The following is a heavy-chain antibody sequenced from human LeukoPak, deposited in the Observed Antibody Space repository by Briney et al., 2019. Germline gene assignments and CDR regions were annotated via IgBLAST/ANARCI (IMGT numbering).Heavy chain of an antibody. Sequence: ASVTVSRKASVYTFTSYVISWVRPAPGQGLEWMGWIYAYHGNKNYAQNLQGRVTMTTDTSTSTAYMELRSLRSHGTAVYYCARGGDCSGGGCYSAYSYGWWGQGTLVTVSS. CDR1: VYTFTSYV. D-gene: IGHD2-15*01. J-gene: IGHJ4*02. V-gene: IGHV1-18*01. CDR3: ARGGDCSGGGCYSAYSYGW. CDR2: IYAYHGNK.